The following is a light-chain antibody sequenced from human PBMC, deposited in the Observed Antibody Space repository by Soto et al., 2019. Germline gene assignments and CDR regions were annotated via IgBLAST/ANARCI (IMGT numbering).Light chain of an antibody. V-gene: IGKV1-5*03. CDR3: QQYSTEST. CDR1: QNVSNW. J-gene: IGKJ2*01. CDR2: KTS. Sequence: DVEMTQSPSTLPTSIGDRVTINCRASQNVSNWLAWYQQKPGKAPKLLIYKTSRLERGVPSRFSASGSGTDFSLTINSLQYDDFATYFCQQYSTESTFGQGTKLEIK.